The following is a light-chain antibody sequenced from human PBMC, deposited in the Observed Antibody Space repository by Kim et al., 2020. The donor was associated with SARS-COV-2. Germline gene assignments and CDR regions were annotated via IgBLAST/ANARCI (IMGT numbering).Light chain of an antibody. CDR3: QTWGTGLNWV. CDR1: SGHTRYA. V-gene: IGLV4-69*01. CDR2: VNGDGSH. Sequence: VKLTCTLSSGHTRYAIAWHQQQPEKGPRYLMKVNGDGSHSRGDGIPDRFSGSSSGAERYLTISSLQSEDEADYYCQTWGTGLNWVFGGGTQLTVL. J-gene: IGLJ3*02.